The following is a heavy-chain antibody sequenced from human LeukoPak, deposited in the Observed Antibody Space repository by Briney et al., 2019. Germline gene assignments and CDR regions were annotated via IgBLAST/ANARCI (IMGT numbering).Heavy chain of an antibody. CDR2: ISSSSSYI. CDR1: GFTFSSYS. D-gene: IGHD3-22*01. J-gene: IGHJ3*02. V-gene: IGHV3-21*01. Sequence: PGGSLRLSCAASGFTFSSYSMNWVRQAPGKGLEWVSSISSSSSYIYYADSVKGRFTISRDNAKNSLYLQMNSLRAEDTAVYYCAKPYDSSGYYLNFDAFDIRGQGTMVTVSS. CDR3: AKPYDSSGYYLNFDAFDI.